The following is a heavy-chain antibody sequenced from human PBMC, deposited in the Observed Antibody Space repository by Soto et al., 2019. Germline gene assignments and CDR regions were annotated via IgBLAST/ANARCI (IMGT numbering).Heavy chain of an antibody. CDR1: GGTFSSYA. V-gene: IGHV1-69*13. CDR2: IIPIFGTA. J-gene: IGHJ6*02. CDR3: AREGSTGIAVTGTDETYYYYGMDV. D-gene: IGHD6-19*01. Sequence: SVKVSCKASGGTFSSYAISWVRQAPGQGLEWMGGIIPIFGTANYAQKFQGRVTITADESTSTAYMELSSLRSEDTAVYYCAREGSTGIAVTGTDETYYYYGMDVWGQGTTVTVSS.